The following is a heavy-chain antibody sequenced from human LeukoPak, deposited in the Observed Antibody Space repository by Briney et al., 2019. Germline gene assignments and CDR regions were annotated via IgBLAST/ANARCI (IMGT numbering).Heavy chain of an antibody. J-gene: IGHJ4*02. CDR1: GGSISIDNYH. D-gene: IGHD3-10*01. Sequence: PSETLSLTCTASGGSISIDNYHWAWIRQPPGKGLEWIGSIYHSGNTYYNPSLESRVTISVDTSKNHFSLQLSSVTAADTAVYYCTRVRPGSQSDYWGQGTLVTVSS. V-gene: IGHV4-39*07. CDR3: TRVRPGSQSDY. CDR2: IYHSGNT.